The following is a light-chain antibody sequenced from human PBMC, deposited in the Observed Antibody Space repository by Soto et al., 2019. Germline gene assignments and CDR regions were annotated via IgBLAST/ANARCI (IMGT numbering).Light chain of an antibody. CDR1: QSINSW. Sequence: DIQMTQSPSTLSASVGDRVTVTCRASQSINSWLAWYQQKPGKAPKLLIYDASSLQSGVPSRFTGSGFGTEFTLTTSSLQPDDFATYYCQQYHRYSRTFGQGTKVDIK. J-gene: IGKJ1*01. CDR2: DAS. CDR3: QQYHRYSRT. V-gene: IGKV1-5*01.